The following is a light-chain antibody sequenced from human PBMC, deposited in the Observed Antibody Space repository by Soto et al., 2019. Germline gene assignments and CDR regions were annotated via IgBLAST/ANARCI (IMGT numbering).Light chain of an antibody. V-gene: IGKV3-15*01. CDR1: QTVGSN. J-gene: IGKJ1*01. CDR3: HQYNTWPKT. CDR2: TAS. Sequence: EITMTQSPATLSLSPGERATLSCRASQTVGSNLAWYQQKPGQAPRLLIFTASSGASGVPARFSGSGSGTEFALTIDSLQSEDAGVYYCHQYNTWPKTFGQGTKVEI.